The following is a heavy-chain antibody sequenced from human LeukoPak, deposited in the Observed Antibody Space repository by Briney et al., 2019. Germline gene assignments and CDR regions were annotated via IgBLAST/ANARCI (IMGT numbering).Heavy chain of an antibody. Sequence: GGSLRLSCVASGFTFSNYYMNWVRQAPGKGLEWLSYISSSSSTIYYADSVKGRFTISRDNAKNSLYLQMNSLRAEDTAVYYCARDHQWLVPDYWGQGTLVTVSS. CDR3: ARDHQWLVPDY. V-gene: IGHV3-48*01. CDR1: GFTFSNYY. J-gene: IGHJ4*02. CDR2: ISSSSSTI. D-gene: IGHD6-19*01.